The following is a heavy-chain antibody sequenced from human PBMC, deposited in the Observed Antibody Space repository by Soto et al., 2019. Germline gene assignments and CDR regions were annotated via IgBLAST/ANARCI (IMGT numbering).Heavy chain of an antibody. CDR2: ITTNGHT. CDR1: GFTFTNCV. J-gene: IGHJ4*02. D-gene: IGHD6-13*01. V-gene: IGHV3-23*01. Sequence: EVHLLESGGVLVQPGESLRLSCETSGFTFTNCVMTWVRQPPGKSLEWVSVITTNGHTDYADSVKDRFTIARDNSKMTVYLQMNSLRAEDTAIYYWAQGLLNGRWYAAEWGQATLVTVSS. CDR3: AQGLLNGRWYAAE.